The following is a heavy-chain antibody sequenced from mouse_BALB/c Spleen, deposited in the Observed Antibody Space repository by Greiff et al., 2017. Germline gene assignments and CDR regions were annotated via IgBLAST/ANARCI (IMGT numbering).Heavy chain of an antibody. CDR3: ARHSLYDYDAFDY. V-gene: IGHV5-12-2*01. Sequence: EVQGVESGGGLVQPGGSLKLSCAASGFTFSSYTMSWVRQTPEKRLEWVAYISNGGGSTYYPDTVKGRFTISRDNAKNTLYLQMSSLKSEDTAMYYCARHSLYDYDAFDYWGQGTTLTVSS. J-gene: IGHJ2*01. CDR1: GFTFSSYT. CDR2: ISNGGGST. D-gene: IGHD2-4*01.